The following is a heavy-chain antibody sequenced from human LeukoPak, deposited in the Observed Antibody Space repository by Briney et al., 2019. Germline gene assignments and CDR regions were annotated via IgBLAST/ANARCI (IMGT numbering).Heavy chain of an antibody. V-gene: IGHV3-23*01. D-gene: IGHD3-16*01. CDR2: IRGGGAVT. Sequence: PGGSLRLSCAASEFTFGSFAMSWVRQAPGKGLEWVSYIRGGGAVTHYADSVKGRFTVSRDNPKSTLYLQMNSLRAEDTAVYYCAKCAQSYGNDAFDIWGQGTMATVSS. J-gene: IGHJ3*02. CDR3: AKCAQSYGNDAFDI. CDR1: EFTFGSFA.